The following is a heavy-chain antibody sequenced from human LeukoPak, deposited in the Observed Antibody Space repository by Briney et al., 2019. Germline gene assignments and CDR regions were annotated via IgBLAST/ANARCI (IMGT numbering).Heavy chain of an antibody. V-gene: IGHV1-69*13. D-gene: IGHD3-10*01. Sequence: SVKVSCKASGGTFSSYAISWVRQAPGQGLEWMGGIIPIFGTANYAQKFQGRVTITADESTSTAYMELSSLSSEDTAVYYCARGQLPYYYGSGSYQDAFDIWGQGTMVTVSS. J-gene: IGHJ3*02. CDR3: ARGQLPYYYGSGSYQDAFDI. CDR2: IIPIFGTA. CDR1: GGTFSSYA.